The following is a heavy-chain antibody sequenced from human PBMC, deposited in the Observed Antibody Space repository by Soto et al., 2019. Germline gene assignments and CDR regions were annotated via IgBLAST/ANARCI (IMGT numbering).Heavy chain of an antibody. Sequence: PPETLSLTCTLSGRSMIAYYSNWMRHPPGKGLQWIGYTYYSGSTTYNPSLKGRVTISVDSSKNQFSLKLDSVTPADTAVYYCARVRGTAGKTSFDYSGPGTLVTVSS. CDR2: TYYSGST. J-gene: IGHJ4*02. D-gene: IGHD6-13*01. CDR1: GRSMIAYY. V-gene: IGHV4-59*01. CDR3: ARVRGTAGKTSFDY.